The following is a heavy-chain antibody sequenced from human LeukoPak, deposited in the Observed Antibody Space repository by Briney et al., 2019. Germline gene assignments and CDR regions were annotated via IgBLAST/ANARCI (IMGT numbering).Heavy chain of an antibody. J-gene: IGHJ4*02. CDR3: ARMIIAAAGTTATYFDY. CDR2: IYTSGST. D-gene: IGHD6-13*01. V-gene: IGHV4-61*02. CDR1: GGSISSSSYY. Sequence: SETLSLTCTVSGGSISSSSYYWGWIRQPAGKGLEWIGRIYTSGSTNYNPSLKSRVTMSVDTSKNQFSLKLSSVTAADTAVYYCARMIIAAAGTTATYFDYWGQGTLVTVSS.